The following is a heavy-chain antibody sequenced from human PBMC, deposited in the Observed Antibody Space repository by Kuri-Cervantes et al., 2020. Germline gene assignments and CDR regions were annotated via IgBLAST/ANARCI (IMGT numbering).Heavy chain of an antibody. CDR2: INHSGST. CDR1: GGSISSYY. CDR3: ARISGSRYYYYMDV. D-gene: IGHD1-26*01. V-gene: IGHV4-34*01. J-gene: IGHJ6*03. Sequence: SETLSLTCTVSGGSISSYYWSWIRQPPGKGLEWIGEINHSGSTNYNPSLKSRVTISVDTSKNQFSLKLSSVTAADTAVYYCARISGSRYYYYMDVWGKGTTVTVSS.